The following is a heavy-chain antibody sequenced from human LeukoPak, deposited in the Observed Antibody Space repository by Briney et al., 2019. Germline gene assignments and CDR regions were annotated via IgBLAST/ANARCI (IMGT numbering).Heavy chain of an antibody. CDR2: IYPADSDT. CDR1: GYTFTSYW. D-gene: IGHD3-22*01. Sequence: GESLKISCQVSGYTFTSYWIGWVRQMPGKGLEWMGIIYPADSDTKYSPSFQGQVTISADKSISTAYLHWSSLKASDTAMYYCARHMVVGGYYYVDYWGRGTLVTVSS. J-gene: IGHJ4*02. CDR3: ARHMVVGGYYYVDY. V-gene: IGHV5-51*01.